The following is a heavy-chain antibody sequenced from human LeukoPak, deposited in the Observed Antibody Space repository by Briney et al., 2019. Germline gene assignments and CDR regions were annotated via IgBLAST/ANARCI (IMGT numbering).Heavy chain of an antibody. CDR1: GFTFSSYG. CDR2: IRYDGSNK. D-gene: IGHD3-10*01. J-gene: IGHJ4*02. V-gene: IGHV3-30*02. Sequence: SGVSLRLSCAASGFTFSSYGMHWVRQAPGKGLEWVAFIRYDGSNKYYADSVKGRFTIYRDNSKNTLYLQMNSLRAEDTAVYYCEKGIVLGVYFDYWGQGTLVTVPS. CDR3: EKGIVLGVYFDY.